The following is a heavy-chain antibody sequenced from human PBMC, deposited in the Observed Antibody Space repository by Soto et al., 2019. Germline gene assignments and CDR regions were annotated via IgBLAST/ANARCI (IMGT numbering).Heavy chain of an antibody. J-gene: IGHJ6*03. V-gene: IGHV4-34*01. CDR2: INHSGST. Sequence: SETLSLTCAVYGGSFSGYYWSWIRQPPGKGLEWIGEINHSGSTNYNPSLKSRVTISVDTSKNQFSLKLSSVTAADTAVYYCAGGRLGVGGVKTYYYYMGVWGKGTTVTVSS. CDR3: AGGRLGVGGVKTYYYYMGV. D-gene: IGHD3-16*01. CDR1: GGSFSGYY.